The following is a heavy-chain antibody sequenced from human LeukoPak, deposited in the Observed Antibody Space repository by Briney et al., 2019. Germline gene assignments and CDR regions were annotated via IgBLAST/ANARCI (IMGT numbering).Heavy chain of an antibody. Sequence: SETLSLTCAVYGGSFSGYYWSWIRQHPGKGLEWIGYIYHSGSTYYNPSLKSRVTISVDTSKNQFSLKLSSVTAADTAVYYCARRYYYDSSGYPSDAFDIWGQGTMVTVSS. CDR1: GGSFSGYY. D-gene: IGHD3-22*01. CDR3: ARRYYYDSSGYPSDAFDI. CDR2: IYHSGST. J-gene: IGHJ3*02. V-gene: IGHV4-34*09.